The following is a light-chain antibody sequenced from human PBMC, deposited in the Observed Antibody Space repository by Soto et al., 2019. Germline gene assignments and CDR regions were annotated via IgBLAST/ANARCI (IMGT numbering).Light chain of an antibody. CDR3: QQRTTWPT. Sequence: EIVLTQSPATLSLSPGDRATLSCRASQSVTSALAWFQQKTGQAPRLLLYDVSCRATGIPASFSGSGSGTDFTLSSNSLEAEDFAVYYWQQRTTWPTFGGGTKVEIK. V-gene: IGKV3-11*01. CDR2: DVS. CDR1: QSVTSA. J-gene: IGKJ4*01.